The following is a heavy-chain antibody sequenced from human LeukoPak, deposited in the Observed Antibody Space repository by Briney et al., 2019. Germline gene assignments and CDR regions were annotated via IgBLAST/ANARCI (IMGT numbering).Heavy chain of an antibody. CDR3: ARAPDGTTMDY. V-gene: IGHV1-69*04. J-gene: IGHJ4*02. CDR1: GGTSSSYA. D-gene: IGHD4-17*01. CDR2: IIPILGIA. Sequence: SEKVSRTGSGGTSSSYAISWVRQAPVQGLEWMGRIIPILGIANYAQKFQGRVTIIADKSTTTAYMELSSLRSEDTAVYYCARAPDGTTMDYWGQGTLVTVSS.